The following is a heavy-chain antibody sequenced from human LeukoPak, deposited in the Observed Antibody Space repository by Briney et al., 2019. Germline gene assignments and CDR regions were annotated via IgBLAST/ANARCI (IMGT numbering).Heavy chain of an antibody. CDR2: IYYSGST. D-gene: IGHD4-11*01. J-gene: IGHJ4*02. CDR3: ARQGPLTTAVTTRTNPFDY. V-gene: IGHV4-39*01. Sequence: SETLSLTCTVSGGSISSSSYYWGWIRQPPGKGLEWIGNIYYSGSTYYNPSLKSRVTISVDTSKNQFSLKLNSVTAADTAVYYCARQGPLTTAVTTRTNPFDYWGQGTLVTVSS. CDR1: GGSISSSSYY.